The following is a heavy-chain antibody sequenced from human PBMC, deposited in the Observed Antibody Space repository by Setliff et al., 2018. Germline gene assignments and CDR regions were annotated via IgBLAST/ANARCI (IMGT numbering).Heavy chain of an antibody. D-gene: IGHD6-19*01. Sequence: ASVKVSCKASGYTFTGHYIHWVRQAPGQGLEWLGSISPYSGNTNYPQWLQGRVTMTTDTSATTVYMELKSLRSDDTAVYYCVRSSAPQVVLAADFDFWGQGTPVTVSS. CDR2: ISPYSGNT. CDR1: GYTFTGHY. J-gene: IGHJ4*02. CDR3: VRSSAPQVVLAADFDF. V-gene: IGHV1-18*04.